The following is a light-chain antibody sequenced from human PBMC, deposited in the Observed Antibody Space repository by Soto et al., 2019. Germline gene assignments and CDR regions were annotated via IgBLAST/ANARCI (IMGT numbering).Light chain of an antibody. CDR3: ALYVGTGTVV. CDR2: STN. J-gene: IGLJ2*01. Sequence: QAVVSQEPSFSVSPGGTVTLTCGLTSGSVLTSYYPTWYQQTPGQAPRKLIYSTNIRSSGVPDRFSGSILGNKAALTITGAQADDESDYYCALYVGTGTVVFGGGTKLTVL. CDR1: SGSVLTSYY. V-gene: IGLV8-61*01.